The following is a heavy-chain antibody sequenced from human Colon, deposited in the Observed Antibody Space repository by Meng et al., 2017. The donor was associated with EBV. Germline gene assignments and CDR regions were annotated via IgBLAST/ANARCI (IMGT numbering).Heavy chain of an antibody. V-gene: IGHV4-30-4*01. CDR1: GCAVSGGNNS. J-gene: IGHJ4*02. CDR2: SHDGGYP. CDR3: ASFDHSPRRYYLEY. Sequence: GPEVADPSLALPSTCIVLGCAVSGGNNSENECCRPPGKPLGRIVYSHDGGYPYYNPSYKTRVSSSVDTSKDQSNMNLNLMTAADTAVYYCASFDHSPRRYYLEYWGQGTLVTVSS. D-gene: IGHD3-3*01.